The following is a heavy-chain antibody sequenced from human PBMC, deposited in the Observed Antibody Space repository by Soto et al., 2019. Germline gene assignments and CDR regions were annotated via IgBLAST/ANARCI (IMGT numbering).Heavy chain of an antibody. CDR3: ARDHLAPYCSSTSCWFDP. Sequence: QVPLVQSGAEVKKPGSSVKVSCKASGGTFSSYAISWVRQAPGQGLEWMGGIIPIFGTANYAQKFQGRVTITADESTSTAYMELSSLRSEDTAVYYCARDHLAPYCSSTSCWFDPWGQGTLVTVSS. CDR2: IIPIFGTA. J-gene: IGHJ5*02. V-gene: IGHV1-69*01. D-gene: IGHD2-2*01. CDR1: GGTFSSYA.